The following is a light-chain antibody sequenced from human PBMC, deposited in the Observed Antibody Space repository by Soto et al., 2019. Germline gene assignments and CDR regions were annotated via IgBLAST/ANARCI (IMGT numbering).Light chain of an antibody. J-gene: IGKJ1*01. CDR2: DAS. CDR1: QSMSTW. Sequence: DIQLTQSPSTLSASVGDRVTITCRASQSMSTWLAWYQQKPGKAPKLLIYDASSLESGVPSRFRGSGSETEFTLTISGLQPDDFATYYCQQFIDGWTFGQGTKVDI. CDR3: QQFIDGWT. V-gene: IGKV1-5*01.